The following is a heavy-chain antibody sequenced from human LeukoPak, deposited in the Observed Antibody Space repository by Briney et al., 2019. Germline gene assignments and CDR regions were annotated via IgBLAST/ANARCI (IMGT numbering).Heavy chain of an antibody. J-gene: IGHJ4*02. CDR1: GGSISSYY. CDR3: ARGFGSGWYGPFDY. CDR2: IYYSGST. V-gene: IGHV4-59*01. D-gene: IGHD6-19*01. Sequence: SETLSLTCTVSGGSISSYYWSWIRQPLGKGLEWIGYIYYSGSTNYNPSLKSRVTISVDTSKNQFSLKLSSVTAADTAVYYCARGFGSGWYGPFDYWGQGTLVTVSS.